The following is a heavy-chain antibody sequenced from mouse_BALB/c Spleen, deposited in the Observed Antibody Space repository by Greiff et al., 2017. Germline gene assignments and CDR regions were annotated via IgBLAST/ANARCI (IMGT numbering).Heavy chain of an antibody. CDR1: GYTFTSYV. V-gene: IGHV1-14*01. D-gene: IGHD1-1*02. CDR3: ARGGGAY. Sequence: EVQLQESGPELVKPGASVKMSCKASGYTFTSYVMHWVKQKPGQGLEWIGYINPYNDGTKYNEKFKGKATLTADKSSSTAYIQLSSLTSENSAVYFCARGGGAYWGQGTLVTVSA. CDR2: INPYNDGT. J-gene: IGHJ3*01.